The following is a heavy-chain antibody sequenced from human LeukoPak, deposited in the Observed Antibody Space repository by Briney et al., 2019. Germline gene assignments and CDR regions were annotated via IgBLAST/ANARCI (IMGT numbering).Heavy chain of an antibody. J-gene: IGHJ2*01. CDR2: IYTSGST. Sequence: SETLSLTCTVSGGSISSYYWSWIRQPAGKGLEWIGRIYTSGSTNDNPSLKSRVTMSVDTSKNQFSLKLSSVTAADTAVYYCARGLGSSSWYVAQRYWYFDLWGRGTLVTVSS. V-gene: IGHV4-4*07. CDR1: GGSISSYY. D-gene: IGHD6-13*01. CDR3: ARGLGSSSWYVAQRYWYFDL.